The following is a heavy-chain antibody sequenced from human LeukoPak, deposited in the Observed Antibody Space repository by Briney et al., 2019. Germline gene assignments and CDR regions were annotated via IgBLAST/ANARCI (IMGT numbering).Heavy chain of an antibody. V-gene: IGHV1-8*01. CDR2: MNPNSGNT. D-gene: IGHD3/OR15-3a*01. CDR3: ARALSWTTESYYYMDV. J-gene: IGHJ6*03. CDR1: EYTLTSYD. Sequence: GASVKVSCKASEYTLTSYDINWVRQATGQGLEWMGWMNPNSGNTGYAQKFQGRVTMTKNTSITTAYMDLSSLRSEDTAVYYCARALSWTTESYYYMDVWGKGTTVTVSS.